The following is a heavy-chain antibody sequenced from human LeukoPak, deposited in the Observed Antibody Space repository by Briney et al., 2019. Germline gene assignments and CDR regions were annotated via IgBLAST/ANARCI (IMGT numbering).Heavy chain of an antibody. J-gene: IGHJ4*02. CDR3: ARDLGAAGATDY. Sequence: PSETLSLTCTVSGGSISSSSYYWGWIRQPPGKGLEWIGSIYYSGSTYYNPSLKSRVTISVDTSKNQFSLKLSSVTAADTAVYYCARDLGAAGATDYWGQGTLVTVSS. CDR1: GGSISSSSYY. CDR2: IYYSGST. V-gene: IGHV4-39*07. D-gene: IGHD7-27*01.